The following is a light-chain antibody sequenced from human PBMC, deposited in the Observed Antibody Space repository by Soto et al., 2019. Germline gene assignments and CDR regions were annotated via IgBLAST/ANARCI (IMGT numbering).Light chain of an antibody. CDR3: QQYGDSRLT. CDR2: GAS. J-gene: IGKJ4*01. CDR1: QSVRSSF. Sequence: EIVLTQSPDTLSLSPGERGTLSCRASQSVRSSFLAWYQQKPRQAPRLLIYGASTRSTGIPDRFSGSGSGTDFTLTISRLQPEDFAVYYCQQYGDSRLTFGGGTKVEIK. V-gene: IGKV3-20*01.